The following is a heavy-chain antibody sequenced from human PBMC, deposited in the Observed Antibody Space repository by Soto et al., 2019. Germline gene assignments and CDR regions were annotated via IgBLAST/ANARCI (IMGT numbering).Heavy chain of an antibody. Sequence: SVKVSCKASGGTFSSYAISWVRQAPGQGLEWMGGIIPIFGTANYAQKFQGRVTITADESTSTAYMELSSLRSEDTAVYYCARDDYGGNESLDYSGQGTLVTVSS. CDR2: IIPIFGTA. CDR1: GGTFSSYA. D-gene: IGHD4-17*01. V-gene: IGHV1-69*13. CDR3: ARDDYGGNESLDY. J-gene: IGHJ4*02.